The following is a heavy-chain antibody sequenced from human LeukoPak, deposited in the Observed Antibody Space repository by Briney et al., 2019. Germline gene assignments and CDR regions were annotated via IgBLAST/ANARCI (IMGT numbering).Heavy chain of an antibody. CDR2: IYYSGST. CDR3: ARESNFVSAFDV. CDR1: GGSISSGGYY. V-gene: IGHV4-31*03. Sequence: SQTLSLTCTVSGGSISSGGYYWSWIRQHPGKGLEWIGYIYYSGSTYYNPSLKSRVTMSVDTSKNQFSLNLTSVTAADTADYYCARESNFVSAFDVWGRGTTVTVSS. J-gene: IGHJ6*02. D-gene: IGHD3-16*01.